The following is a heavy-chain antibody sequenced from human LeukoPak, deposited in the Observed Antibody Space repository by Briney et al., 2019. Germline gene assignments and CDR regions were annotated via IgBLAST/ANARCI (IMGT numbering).Heavy chain of an antibody. V-gene: IGHV3-33*01. J-gene: IGHJ2*01. CDR3: VRDRGARYFDF. Sequence: GGSLRLSCAASRFTFRNHGMYWVRQAPGKGLEWVAIIWYDGSNQYYGDSVKGRFTISRDNSKNMLYLQMNSLRAEDTALYYCVRDRGARYFDFWGRGTLVTVSS. CDR2: IWYDGSNQ. D-gene: IGHD3-10*01. CDR1: RFTFRNHG.